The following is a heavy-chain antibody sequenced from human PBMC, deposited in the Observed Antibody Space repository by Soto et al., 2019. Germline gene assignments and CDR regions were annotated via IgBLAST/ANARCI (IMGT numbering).Heavy chain of an antibody. Sequence: SETLSLTCTVSGGSISSGGYYWSWIRQHPGKGLEWIGYIYYSGSTYYNPSLKSRVTISVDTSKNQFSLKLSSVTAADTAVYYCARATPPGFGELLYSGYFDYWGQGTLVTVSS. CDR3: ARATPPGFGELLYSGYFDY. CDR1: GGSISSGGYY. D-gene: IGHD3-10*01. V-gene: IGHV4-31*03. J-gene: IGHJ4*02. CDR2: IYYSGST.